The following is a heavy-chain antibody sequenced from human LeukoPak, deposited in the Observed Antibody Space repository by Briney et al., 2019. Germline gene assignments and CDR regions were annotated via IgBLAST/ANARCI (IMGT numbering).Heavy chain of an antibody. CDR2: MNPNSGGT. CDR3: VRDVHNYNDNY. V-gene: IGHV1-2*02. D-gene: IGHD1-1*01. J-gene: IGHJ4*02. CDR1: GYTFTGYN. Sequence: ASVKVSCKASGYTFTGYNMHWLRQAPGQGLEWMSWMNPNSGGTLYSPKFQGRVTMTRDTSISTAFMELSRLRFDDTAIYYCVRDVHNYNDNYWGQGTLVTVSS.